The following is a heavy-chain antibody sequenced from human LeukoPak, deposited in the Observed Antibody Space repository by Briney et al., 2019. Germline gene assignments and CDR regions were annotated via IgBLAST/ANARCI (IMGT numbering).Heavy chain of an antibody. CDR1: GFTFSNYW. CDR3: ARWATSFDF. CDR2: IKQDGSEE. D-gene: IGHD6-6*01. J-gene: IGHJ4*02. Sequence: GGSLRLSCAASGFTFSNYWMSWVRQAPGKGLEWVANIKQDGSEEYYLDSATGRFTISRDNAKNSLYLQMNSLRAEDTAVYYCARWATSFDFWGQGTLVTVSS. V-gene: IGHV3-7*01.